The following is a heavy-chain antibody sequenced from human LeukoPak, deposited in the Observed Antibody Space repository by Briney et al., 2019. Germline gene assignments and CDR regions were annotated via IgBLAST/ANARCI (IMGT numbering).Heavy chain of an antibody. CDR3: ARGIRYYYDSSGYYSDFDY. V-gene: IGHV3-48*04. CDR2: ISSSSSTI. CDR1: GLTFSSYS. Sequence: GGSLRLSCAASGLTFSSYSMNWVRQAPGKGLEWVSYISSSSSTIYYADSVKGRFTISRDNAKNSLYLQMNSLRAEDTAVYYCARGIRYYYDSSGYYSDFDYWGQGTLVTVSS. J-gene: IGHJ4*02. D-gene: IGHD3-22*01.